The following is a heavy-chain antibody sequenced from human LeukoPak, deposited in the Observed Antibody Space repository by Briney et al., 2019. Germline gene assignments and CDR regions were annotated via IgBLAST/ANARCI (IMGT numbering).Heavy chain of an antibody. CDR3: ARGGSFYDYIWGSYRYRKTRIDY. V-gene: IGHV1-8*01. J-gene: IGHJ4*02. Sequence: ASVKVSCKASGYTFTSYDINWVRQATGQGLEWMGWMNPNSGNTGYAQKFQGRVTMTRNTSISTAYMELSSLRSEDTAVYYCARGGSFYDYIWGSYRYRKTRIDYWGQGTLVTVSS. CDR1: GYTFTSYD. CDR2: MNPNSGNT. D-gene: IGHD3-16*02.